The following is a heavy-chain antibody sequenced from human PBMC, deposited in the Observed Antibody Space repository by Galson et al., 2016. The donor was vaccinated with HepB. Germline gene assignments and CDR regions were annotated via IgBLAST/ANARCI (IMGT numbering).Heavy chain of an antibody. D-gene: IGHD3-10*01. V-gene: IGHV3-11*06. CDR2: ISSSGTYT. CDR3: ASSPSLSFSGSGTYSGFAP. Sequence: SLRLSCAASGFRFGDYYMSWIRQAPGKGLEWISSISSSGTYTTYADSVKGRFTISRDNAKNSLYLQMNSLRAEDTAVYSCASSPSLSFSGSGTYSGFAPWGQGTLVTVSS. J-gene: IGHJ5*02. CDR1: GFRFGDYY.